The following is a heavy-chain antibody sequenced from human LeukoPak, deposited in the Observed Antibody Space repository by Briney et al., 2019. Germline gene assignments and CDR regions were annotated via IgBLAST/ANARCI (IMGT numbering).Heavy chain of an antibody. Sequence: ASVKVSCKASGYTFTSYGISWVRQAPGQGLEWMGWISAYNGNTNYAQKLQGRVTTTTDTSTSTAYMELRSLRSDDTAVYYCARTGEYYYDSSGYSDYWGQGTLVTVSS. V-gene: IGHV1-18*01. D-gene: IGHD3-22*01. CDR2: ISAYNGNT. CDR3: ARTGEYYYDSSGYSDY. J-gene: IGHJ4*02. CDR1: GYTFTSYG.